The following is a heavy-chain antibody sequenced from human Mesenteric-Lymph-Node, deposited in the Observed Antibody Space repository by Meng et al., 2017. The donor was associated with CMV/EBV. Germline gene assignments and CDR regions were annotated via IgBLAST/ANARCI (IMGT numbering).Heavy chain of an antibody. V-gene: IGHV3-53*01. CDR3: ASRTRVTMIRGDYYALDV. J-gene: IGHJ6*02. Sequence: GESLKISCAASGFSVDNNYMSWVRQAPGKGLEWVSVIYSGGNRYYADSAKGRFTISRDNAKNTLELQMNSLRVEDTAVYYCASRTRVTMIRGDYYALDVWGHGTTVTVSS. CDR1: GFSVDNNY. D-gene: IGHD3-16*01. CDR2: IYSGGNR.